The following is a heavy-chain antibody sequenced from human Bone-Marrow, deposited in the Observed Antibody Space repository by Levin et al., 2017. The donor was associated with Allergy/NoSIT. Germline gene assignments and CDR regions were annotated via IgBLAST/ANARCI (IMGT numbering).Heavy chain of an antibody. J-gene: IGHJ4*02. V-gene: IGHV3-7*04. CDR1: GFTFSSYW. Sequence: GGSLRLSCAASGFTFSSYWMSWVRQAPGKGLEWVANIKQDGSEKYYVDSVKGRFTISRDNAKNSLYLQMNSLRAEDTAVYYCAREAGVLRYFDWLGPRDYWGQGTLVTVSS. D-gene: IGHD3-9*01. CDR3: AREAGVLRYFDWLGPRDY. CDR2: IKQDGSEK.